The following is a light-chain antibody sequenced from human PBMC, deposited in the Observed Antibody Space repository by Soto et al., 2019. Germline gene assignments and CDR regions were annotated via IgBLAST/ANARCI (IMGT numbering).Light chain of an antibody. Sequence: EIVLTQSPGTLSLSPGERATLSCRASQSVSSNYLAWYQQKPGQAPSLLIYGASSRAAGIPDRFTGSGSVTDFTLTISRLEPEDFALYYCQQYSRSPQTFGQGTKVEIK. CDR1: QSVSSNY. CDR3: QQYSRSPQT. V-gene: IGKV3-20*01. CDR2: GAS. J-gene: IGKJ1*01.